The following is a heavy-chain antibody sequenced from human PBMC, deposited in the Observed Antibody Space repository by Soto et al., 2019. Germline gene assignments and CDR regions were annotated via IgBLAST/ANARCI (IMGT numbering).Heavy chain of an antibody. CDR1: GFTFSSYA. V-gene: IGHV3-23*01. Sequence: GGSLRLSCAASGFTFSSYAMSWVRQAPGKGLEWVSAISGSGGSTYYADSVKGRFTISRDNSKNTLYLQMNSLRAEDTAVYYCANLRPSNREWLLFDYWGQGTLVTVSS. D-gene: IGHD3-3*01. CDR2: ISGSGGST. J-gene: IGHJ4*02. CDR3: ANLRPSNREWLLFDY.